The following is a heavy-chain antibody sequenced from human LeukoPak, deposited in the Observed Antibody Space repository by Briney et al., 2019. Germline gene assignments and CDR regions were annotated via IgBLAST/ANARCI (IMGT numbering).Heavy chain of an antibody. V-gene: IGHV1-3*03. CDR2: INAGNGNT. D-gene: IGHD6-13*01. CDR3: ARENYSSSWGPGFSRAYYYYYMDV. J-gene: IGHJ6*03. CDR1: GYTFTSYA. Sequence: ASVKVSCKASGYTFTSYAMHWVRQAPGQRLEWMGWINAGNGNTKYSQEFQGRVTITRDTSASTAYMELSSLRSEDMAVYYCARENYSSSWGPGFSRAYYYYYMDVWGKGTTVTVSS.